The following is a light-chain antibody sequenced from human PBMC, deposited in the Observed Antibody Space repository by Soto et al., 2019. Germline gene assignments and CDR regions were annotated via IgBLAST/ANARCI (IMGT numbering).Light chain of an antibody. V-gene: IGLV2-8*01. J-gene: IGLJ3*02. CDR1: SSDVGAYKY. CDR3: TSYVGNDIWV. CDR2: EVT. Sequence: QSVLTQPPSASGSPGQSVTISCTGTSSDVGAYKYVSWYQQYPGKAPKLMIYEVTKRPSGVPDRFSGSKSGNTASLTVSGLQAEDEADHYCTSYVGNDIWVFGGGTKLTVL.